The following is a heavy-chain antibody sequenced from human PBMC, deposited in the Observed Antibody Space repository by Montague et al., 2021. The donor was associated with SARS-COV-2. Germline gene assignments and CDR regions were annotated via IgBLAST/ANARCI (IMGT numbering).Heavy chain of an antibody. CDR3: ARWYYGSGSYPH. J-gene: IGHJ4*02. Sequence: SETLSLTCPVSGYSISSGYYWGWIRQPPGKGLEWIGNIYHSGGTXYSPSLKSRVTVSVDTSKNQFSLRLSSVTAADTAVYYCARWYYGSGSYPHWGQGTLVTVSS. CDR2: IYHSGGT. D-gene: IGHD3-10*01. V-gene: IGHV4-38-2*01. CDR1: GYSISSGYY.